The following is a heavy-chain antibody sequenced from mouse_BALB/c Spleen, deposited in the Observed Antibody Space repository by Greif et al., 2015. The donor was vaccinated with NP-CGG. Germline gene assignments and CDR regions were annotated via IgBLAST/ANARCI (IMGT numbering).Heavy chain of an antibody. V-gene: IGHV1-9*01. J-gene: IGHJ3*01. CDR2: ILPGSGST. CDR3: ARPDYRYDRFAY. CDR1: GYTFSSYW. Sequence: VQLQESGAELMKPGASVKISCKATGYTFSSYWIGWVKQRPGHGLEWIGEILPGSGSTNYNEKFKGKATFTADTSSNTAYMQLSSLTSEDSAVYYCARPDYRYDRFAYWGQGTLVTVSA. D-gene: IGHD2-14*01.